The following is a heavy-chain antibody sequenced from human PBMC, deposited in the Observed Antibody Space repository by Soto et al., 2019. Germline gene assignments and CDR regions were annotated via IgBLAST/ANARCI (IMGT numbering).Heavy chain of an antibody. CDR1: GYTFSNYG. Sequence: QVQLVQSGAEVKKPGASVTVSCKTSGYTFSNYGINWVRQAPGQGLERMGWISGYNGNTNYAQTVQGRVTMTTDTSTGTVYMELRSVKSDDTAIYYCSRFIMVGGWFDPNYYHGMDVWGQGTTVTVSS. J-gene: IGHJ6*02. D-gene: IGHD3-10*01. V-gene: IGHV1-18*01. CDR3: SRFIMVGGWFDPNYYHGMDV. CDR2: ISGYNGNT.